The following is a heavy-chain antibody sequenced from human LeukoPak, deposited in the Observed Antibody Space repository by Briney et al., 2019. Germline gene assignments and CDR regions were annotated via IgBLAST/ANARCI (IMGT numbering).Heavy chain of an antibody. Sequence: GESLKISCKGSGYSFTSYWIGWVRQMPGKGLEWMGIIYPGDSDTRYSPSFQGQVTISADKSISTAYLQWSSLKASDTAMYYCARIRGYDCSGGSCYPFYFDYWGQGTLVTASS. CDR1: GYSFTSYW. CDR2: IYPGDSDT. V-gene: IGHV5-51*01. CDR3: ARIRGYDCSGGSCYPFYFDY. D-gene: IGHD2-15*01. J-gene: IGHJ4*02.